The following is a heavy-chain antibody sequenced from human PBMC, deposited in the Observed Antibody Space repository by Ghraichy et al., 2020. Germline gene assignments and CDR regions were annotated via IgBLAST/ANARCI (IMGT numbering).Heavy chain of an antibody. Sequence: SETLSLTCAVYGGSFSGYYWSWIRQPPGKGLEWIGEINHSGSTNYNPSLKSRVTISVDTSKNQFSLKLSSVTAADTAVYYCARLPDIVVVPASDTDFDYWGQGTLVTVSS. J-gene: IGHJ4*02. CDR3: ARLPDIVVVPASDTDFDY. D-gene: IGHD2-2*01. V-gene: IGHV4-34*01. CDR2: INHSGST. CDR1: GGSFSGYY.